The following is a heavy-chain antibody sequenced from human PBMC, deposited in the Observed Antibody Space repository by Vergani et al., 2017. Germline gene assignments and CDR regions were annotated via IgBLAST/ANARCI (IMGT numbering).Heavy chain of an antibody. Sequence: QLQLQESGPGLVKPSETLSLTCTVSGGSISSSSYYWGWIRQPPGKGLEWIGSIYYSGSTYYNPSLKSRVTISVDTSKNQFSLKLSSVTAADTAVYYCARQGGLGYCSSTSCWGSYFDYWGQGTLVTVSS. D-gene: IGHD2-2*01. V-gene: IGHV4-39*01. CDR3: ARQGGLGYCSSTSCWGSYFDY. J-gene: IGHJ4*02. CDR2: IYYSGST. CDR1: GGSISSSSYY.